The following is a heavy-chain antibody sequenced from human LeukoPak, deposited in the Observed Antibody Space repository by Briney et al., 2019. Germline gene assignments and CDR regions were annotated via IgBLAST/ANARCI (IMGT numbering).Heavy chain of an antibody. D-gene: IGHD4-17*01. CDR2: IYHSGST. V-gene: IGHV4-4*02. CDR3: ARDEYGDFQGFDF. CDR1: GGSISSSNW. J-gene: IGHJ4*02. Sequence: PSETLSLTCAVSGGSISSSNWWSWVRQPPGKGLEWIGEIYHSGSTNYNPSLKSRVTISVDTSKSQFALKVTSVTAADTAVYYCARDEYGDFQGFDFWGQGTRVTVSS.